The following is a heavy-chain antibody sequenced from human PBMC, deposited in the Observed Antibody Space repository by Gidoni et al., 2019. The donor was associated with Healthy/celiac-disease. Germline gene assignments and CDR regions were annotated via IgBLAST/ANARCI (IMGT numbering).Heavy chain of an antibody. V-gene: IGHV3-7*01. Sequence: VQLVESGGGLVQPGGSLRLSCAASGFTFSSYWMSWVRQAPGKGLEWVAKIKQDGSEKYYVDSVKGRFTISRDNAKNSLYLQMNSLRAEDTAVYYCARMGWDYGDYESYGYFDLWGRGTLVTVSS. CDR2: IKQDGSEK. J-gene: IGHJ2*01. CDR1: GFTFSSYW. D-gene: IGHD4-17*01. CDR3: ARMGWDYGDYESYGYFDL.